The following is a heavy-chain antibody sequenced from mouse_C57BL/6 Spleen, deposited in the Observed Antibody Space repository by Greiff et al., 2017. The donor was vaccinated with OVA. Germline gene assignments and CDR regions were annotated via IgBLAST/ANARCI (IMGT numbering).Heavy chain of an antibody. D-gene: IGHD3-2*02. CDR3: ASTAQVSRFAY. J-gene: IGHJ3*01. Sequence: QVQLQQSGAELVKPGASVKLSCKASGYTFTSYWMQWVKQRPGQGLEWIGEIDPSDSYTNYNQKFKGKATLTVDTSSSTAYMRLSSLTSEDSAVYYCASTAQVSRFAYWGQGTLVTVSA. CDR1: GYTFTSYW. V-gene: IGHV1-50*01. CDR2: IDPSDSYT.